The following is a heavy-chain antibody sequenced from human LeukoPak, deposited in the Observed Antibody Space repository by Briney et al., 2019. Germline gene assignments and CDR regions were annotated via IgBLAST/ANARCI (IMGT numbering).Heavy chain of an antibody. CDR1: GGSISSYY. CDR2: IYYSGST. Sequence: PSETLSLTCTVSGGSISSYYWSWIRQPPGKGLEWIGYIYYSGSTNYNPSLKSRVTISVDTSKNQFFLKLSSVTAADTAVYYCARGDHYWYFDLWGRGTLVTVSS. V-gene: IGHV4-59*01. J-gene: IGHJ2*01. D-gene: IGHD2-21*02. CDR3: ARGDHYWYFDL.